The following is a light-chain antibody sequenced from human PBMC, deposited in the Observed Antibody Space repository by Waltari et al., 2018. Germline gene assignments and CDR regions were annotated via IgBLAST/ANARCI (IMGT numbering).Light chain of an antibody. CDR1: SSDVGGYNF. CDR2: DVS. CDR3: SSYTTSSVV. Sequence: QSALTQPASVSGSPGQSITISCTGTSSDVGGYNFVSWYQQHPGKAPKVMIYDVSKRPSGVSNRFYGSKSGNTASLTISGLQAEDEADYYCSSYTTSSVVFGGGTKLTVL. V-gene: IGLV2-14*01. J-gene: IGLJ2*01.